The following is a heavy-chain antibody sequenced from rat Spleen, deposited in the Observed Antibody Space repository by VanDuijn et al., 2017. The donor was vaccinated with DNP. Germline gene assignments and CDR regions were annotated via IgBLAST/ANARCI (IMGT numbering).Heavy chain of an antibody. CDR1: GFTFSNYG. Sequence: EVQLVESGGGLVQPGRSLKLSCAASGFTFSNYGMAWVRQAPTKGLEWVASINTGGGNTYYRDSVKGRFTISRDNAKSTLYLQMNSLRSEDMATYYCATSSYFGYDYGFAYWGQGTLVTVSS. D-gene: IGHD1-7*01. CDR2: INTGGGNT. V-gene: IGHV5S13*01. J-gene: IGHJ3*01. CDR3: ATSSYFGYDYGFAY.